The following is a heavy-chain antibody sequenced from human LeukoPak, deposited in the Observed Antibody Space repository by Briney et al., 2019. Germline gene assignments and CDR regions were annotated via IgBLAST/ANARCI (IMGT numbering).Heavy chain of an antibody. CDR3: ARDDSVYNWFDP. J-gene: IGHJ5*02. CDR1: GGSISSYY. D-gene: IGHD5-18*01. V-gene: IGHV4-4*07. CDR2: IYTSGST. Sequence: SETLSLTCTASGGSISSYYWSWIRQPAGKGLEWIGRIYTSGSTNYNPSLKSRVTMSVDTSKNQFSLKLSSVTAADTAVYYCARDDSVYNWFDPWGQGTLVTVSS.